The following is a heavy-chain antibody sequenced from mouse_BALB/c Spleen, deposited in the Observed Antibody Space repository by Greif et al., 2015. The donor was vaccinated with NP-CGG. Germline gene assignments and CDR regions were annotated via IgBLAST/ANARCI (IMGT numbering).Heavy chain of an antibody. Sequence: QVQLKESGAELAKPGASVKMSCKASGYTFTSYWMHWVKQRPGQGLEWIGYINPSTGYTEYNQKFKDKATLTADKSSSTAYMQLSSLTSEDSAVYYCARSGDYNAMDYWGQGTSVTVSS. J-gene: IGHJ4*01. V-gene: IGHV1-7*01. CDR2: INPSTGYT. CDR1: GYTFTSYW. CDR3: ARSGDYNAMDY. D-gene: IGHD2-12*01.